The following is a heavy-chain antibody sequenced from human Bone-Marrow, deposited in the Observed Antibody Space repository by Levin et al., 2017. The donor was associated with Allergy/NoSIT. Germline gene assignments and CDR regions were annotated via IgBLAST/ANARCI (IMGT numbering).Heavy chain of an antibody. Sequence: GESLKISCDASGFTFSSYGIIWVRQAPGKGLEWVSYIGGDNYTKYYADSVKGRFTISRDNVKKSLYLQMNSLRPEDTALYYCARGGHSSGYWSHVFDAWGQGTMVTVSS. CDR1: GFTFSSYG. CDR3: ARGGHSSGYWSHVFDA. V-gene: IGHV3-48*01. D-gene: IGHD3-22*01. CDR2: IGGDNYTK. J-gene: IGHJ3*01.